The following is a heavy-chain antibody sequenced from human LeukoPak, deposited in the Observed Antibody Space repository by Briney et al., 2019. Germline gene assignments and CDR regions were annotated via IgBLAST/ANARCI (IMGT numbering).Heavy chain of an antibody. CDR1: GGTFSSYA. J-gene: IGHJ5*02. V-gene: IGHV1-69*04. D-gene: IGHD3-10*01. Sequence: SVKVSCKASGGTFSSYAIGWVRQAPGQGLEWMGRIIPILGIANYAQKFQGRVTITADKSTSTAYMELSSLRSEDTAVYYCARDATYGPKRFDPWGQGTLVTVSS. CDR3: ARDATYGPKRFDP. CDR2: IIPILGIA.